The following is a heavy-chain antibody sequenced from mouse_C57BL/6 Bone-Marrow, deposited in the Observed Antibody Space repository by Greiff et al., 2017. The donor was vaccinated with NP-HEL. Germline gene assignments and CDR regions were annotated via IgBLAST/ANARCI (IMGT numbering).Heavy chain of an antibody. CDR3: ARSPFITTVVALYAMDY. J-gene: IGHJ4*01. CDR2: IDPSDSET. V-gene: IGHV1-52*01. D-gene: IGHD1-1*01. CDR1: GYTFTSYW. Sequence: QVQLQQPGAELVRPGSSVKLSCKASGYTFTSYWMHWVKQRPIQGLEWIGNIDPSDSETHYNQKFKDKATLTVDKSSSTAYMQLSSLTSEDSAVYCCARSPFITTVVALYAMDYWGQGTSVTVSS.